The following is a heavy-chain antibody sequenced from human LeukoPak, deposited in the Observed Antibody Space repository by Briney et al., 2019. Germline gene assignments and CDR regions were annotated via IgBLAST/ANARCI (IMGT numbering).Heavy chain of an antibody. CDR3: AKDHDSSGYYYYYGMDV. J-gene: IGHJ6*02. CDR1: GFTFGSYW. CDR2: IKQDGSEK. V-gene: IGHV3-7*03. D-gene: IGHD3-22*01. Sequence: GGSLRLSCAASGFTFGSYWMSWVRRAPGKGLEWVANIKQDGSEKYYVGSVKGRFTISRDISKNTLYLQMNSLRAEDTALYYCAKDHDSSGYYYYYGMDVWGQGTTVTVSS.